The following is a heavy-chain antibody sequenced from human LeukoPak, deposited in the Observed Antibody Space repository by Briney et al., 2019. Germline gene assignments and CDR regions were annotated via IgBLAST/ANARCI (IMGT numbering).Heavy chain of an antibody. V-gene: IGHV4-59*08. CDR3: ARRSMTTVDY. Sequence: SETLSLTCTVSGGSISSYYWSWMRQPPGKGLEWIGYVYYGGSTNYNPSLKSRVTISADTSKNQVSLKLTSVTAADTAVYYCARRSMTTVDYWGQGTLVTVSS. CDR2: VYYGGST. CDR1: GGSISSYY. J-gene: IGHJ4*02. D-gene: IGHD4-11*01.